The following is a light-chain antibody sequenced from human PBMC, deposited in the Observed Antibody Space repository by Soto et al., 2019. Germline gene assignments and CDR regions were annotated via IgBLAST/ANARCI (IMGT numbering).Light chain of an antibody. CDR3: QHYGRSPS. V-gene: IGKV3-20*01. Sequence: ETTLTQSPDILSLSPGEGATLSCRASQIIGSAYLAWYQQKPGQAPRLLIFGASTRATGTPHRFSGSGSGTDFTLTISALESEDVAVYYCQHYGRSPSFGQGTKVEIK. CDR2: GAS. J-gene: IGKJ1*01. CDR1: QIIGSAY.